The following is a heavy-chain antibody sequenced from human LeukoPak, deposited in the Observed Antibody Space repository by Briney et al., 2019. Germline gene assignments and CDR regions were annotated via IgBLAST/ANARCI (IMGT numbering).Heavy chain of an antibody. CDR2: ISTDGSFT. J-gene: IGHJ6*02. D-gene: IGHD5-18*01. Sequence: GGSLRLSCAASGFTFSNYLMHWVRQTPGKGLVWISRISTDGSFTNYADSVKGRFSISRDNAKNTLYLQMNSLRVEDTAVYYCARDYHDTALDVWGQGTTVTVSS. CDR3: ARDYHDTALDV. V-gene: IGHV3-74*01. CDR1: GFTFSNYL.